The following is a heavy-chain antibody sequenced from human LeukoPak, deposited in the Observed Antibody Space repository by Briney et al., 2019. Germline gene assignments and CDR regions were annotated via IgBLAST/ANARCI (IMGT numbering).Heavy chain of an antibody. Sequence: SETLSLTCTVSGDSISSNFYYWGWIRQPPGKGLEWIGSMYYSGSTYYNPSLKSRVTISVDTSKNQFSLKLSSVTAADTAVYYCARGYGSGSYYNRADYWGQGTLVTVSS. J-gene: IGHJ4*02. V-gene: IGHV4-39*07. CDR2: MYYSGST. CDR1: GDSISSNFYY. CDR3: ARGYGSGSYYNRADY. D-gene: IGHD3-10*01.